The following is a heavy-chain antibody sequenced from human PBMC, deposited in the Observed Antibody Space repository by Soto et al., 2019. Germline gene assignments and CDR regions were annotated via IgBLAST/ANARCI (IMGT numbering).Heavy chain of an antibody. Sequence: SETLSLTCTVSGGSISSGGYYWSWIRQHPGKGLEWIGYIYYSGSTYYNPSLKSRVTISVDTSKNQFSLKLSSVTAADTAVYYCASSHGGARKSGSYYYGMDLWGQGTTVTVSS. CDR2: IYYSGST. CDR1: GGSISSGGYY. V-gene: IGHV4-31*03. J-gene: IGHJ6*02. D-gene: IGHD6-25*01. CDR3: ASSHGGARKSGSYYYGMDL.